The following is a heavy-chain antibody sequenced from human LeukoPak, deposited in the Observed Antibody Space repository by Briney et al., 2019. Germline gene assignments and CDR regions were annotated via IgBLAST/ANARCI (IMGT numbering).Heavy chain of an antibody. J-gene: IGHJ3*02. D-gene: IGHD3-10*01. CDR1: GFTFRSYS. Sequence: GGSLRLSCAAFGFTFRSYSMNWVRQAPGKGLEWVSSISSSSSYIYYADSVKGRFTISRDNAKNSLYLQMNSLRAEDTAVYYCARKVRDAFDIWGQGTMVTVSS. CDR3: ARKVRDAFDI. CDR2: ISSSSSYI. V-gene: IGHV3-21*01.